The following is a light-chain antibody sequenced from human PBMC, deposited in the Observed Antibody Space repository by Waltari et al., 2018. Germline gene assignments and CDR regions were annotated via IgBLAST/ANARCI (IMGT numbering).Light chain of an antibody. Sequence: SSELTQDAAVSVSLGQTARITCQADSIRRSYSSWYQQRPGQAPLLVLYGQDTRPSGSPDRFAGSTSGNTASLTITRAQAEDAGVYYCLSRDTSSTRVFGGGTTLTV. J-gene: IGLJ3*02. CDR2: GQD. CDR3: LSRDTSSTRV. CDR1: SIRRSY. V-gene: IGLV3-19*01.